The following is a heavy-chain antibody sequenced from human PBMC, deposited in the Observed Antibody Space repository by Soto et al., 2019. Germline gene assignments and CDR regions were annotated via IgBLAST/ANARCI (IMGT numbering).Heavy chain of an antibody. CDR3: AYTSCCEFFRYYYFDY. Sequence: GGSLRLSCAASGFTFSSYAMSWVRQAPGKGLEWVSVISGSVGSTYYADSVKGRFTFSRDNSKNTLYLQMNSLRAEDTAVYYCAYTSCCEFFRYYYFDYWGPGTLVTVSS. CDR2: ISGSVGST. V-gene: IGHV3-23*01. D-gene: IGHD2-2*01. J-gene: IGHJ4*02. CDR1: GFTFSSYA.